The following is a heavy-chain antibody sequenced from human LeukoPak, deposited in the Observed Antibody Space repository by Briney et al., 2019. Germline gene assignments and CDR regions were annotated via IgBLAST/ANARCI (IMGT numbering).Heavy chain of an antibody. CDR2: ISGSGDST. Sequence: PGGSLRLSCAASGFTFSGYAMSWVRQAPGKGLEWVSGISGSGDSTYYADSVKGRFTISRDNSKNTLYLQMNGLRAEDTALYYCAKDPYADCGRTSCYWVYWGQGTLVTVSS. D-gene: IGHD2-2*01. V-gene: IGHV3-23*01. J-gene: IGHJ4*02. CDR1: GFTFSGYA. CDR3: AKDPYADCGRTSCYWVY.